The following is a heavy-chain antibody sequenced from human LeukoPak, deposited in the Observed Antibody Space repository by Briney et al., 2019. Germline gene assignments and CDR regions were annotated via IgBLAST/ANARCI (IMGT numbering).Heavy chain of an antibody. Sequence: SDALSLSCAVDGGSFSGYYWSWIRQPPGKGLELIREINHSGSTNYNPSLKSRVTISVDTSKNQFSLKLSSVTAADTAVYYCARLIDYDFWSGYYRNGDRFIDYWGQGTLVTVSS. D-gene: IGHD3-3*01. J-gene: IGHJ4*02. V-gene: IGHV4-34*01. CDR3: ARLIDYDFWSGYYRNGDRFIDY. CDR2: INHSGST. CDR1: GGSFSGYY.